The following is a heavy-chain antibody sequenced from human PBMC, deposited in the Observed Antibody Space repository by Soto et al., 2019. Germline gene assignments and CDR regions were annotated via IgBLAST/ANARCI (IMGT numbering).Heavy chain of an antibody. V-gene: IGHV3-33*01. CDR2: IWYDGTDV. J-gene: IGHJ4*02. Sequence: QVQLVESGGGVVQPGTSLRLSCAASGFTFSSHGMHWVRQAPGKGPEWVAVIWYDGTDVKYADSVKGRFTTSRDNSKNTLYLQMNSLRVEDTAVYYCARGLHSSGWYEDYWGQGTLVTVSS. D-gene: IGHD6-19*01. CDR1: GFTFSSHG. CDR3: ARGLHSSGWYEDY.